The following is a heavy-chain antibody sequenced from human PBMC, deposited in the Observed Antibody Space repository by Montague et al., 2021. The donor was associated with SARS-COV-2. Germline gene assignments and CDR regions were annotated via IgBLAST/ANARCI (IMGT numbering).Heavy chain of an antibody. Sequence: SETLSLTCTVSGGSISSSCYYWGWIRQPPGKGLEWIGSIYYSGSTYYNPSLKSRVTISVDTSKNQFSLKLSSVTAADTAVYYCAREGGWLSRGSYYFDYWGQGTLVTVSS. CDR3: AREGGWLSRGSYYFDY. CDR2: IYYSGST. CDR1: GGSISSSCYY. V-gene: IGHV4-39*07. J-gene: IGHJ4*02. D-gene: IGHD3-22*01.